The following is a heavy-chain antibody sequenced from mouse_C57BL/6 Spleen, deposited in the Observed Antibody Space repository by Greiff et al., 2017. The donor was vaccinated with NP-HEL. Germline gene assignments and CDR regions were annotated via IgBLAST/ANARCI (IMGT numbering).Heavy chain of an antibody. D-gene: IGHD1-1*01. CDR1: GFNIKDYY. CDR3: ARSYYGSSFAY. CDR2: IDPEDGET. V-gene: IGHV14-2*01. J-gene: IGHJ3*01. Sequence: VQLQQSGAELVKPGASVKLSCTASGFNIKDYYMHWVKQRTEQGLEWIGRIDPEDGETKYAPNFQGKATITADTSSNTAYLQLSSLTSEDTAVYYCARSYYGSSFAYWGQGTLVTVSA.